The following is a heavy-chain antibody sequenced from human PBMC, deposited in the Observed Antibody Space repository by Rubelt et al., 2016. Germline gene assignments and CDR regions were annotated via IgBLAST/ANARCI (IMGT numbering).Heavy chain of an antibody. Sequence: EVQLVESGGGLVQPGGSLRLSCAASGFTFSDYYMNWVRQAPGKGLEWVSYISSSGNTKYYADSVKGRFTISRDNAKNSRYLQMNSLRAEDTAVYYCARGSYSSSSFDYWGQGTLVTVSS. V-gene: IGHV3-48*04. CDR3: ARGSYSSSSFDY. CDR2: ISSSGNTK. J-gene: IGHJ4*02. CDR1: GFTFSDYY. D-gene: IGHD6-6*01.